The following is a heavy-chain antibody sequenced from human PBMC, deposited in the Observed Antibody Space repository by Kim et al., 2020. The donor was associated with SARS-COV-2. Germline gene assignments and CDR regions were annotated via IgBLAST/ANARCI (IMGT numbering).Heavy chain of an antibody. CDR1: GFTFSSYA. Sequence: GGSLRLSCAASGFTFSSYAMSWVRQAPGKGLEWVSAISGSGGSTYYADSVKGRFTISRDNSKNTLYLQMNSLRAEDTAVYYCAKMYYDYVWDFYYFDYWGQGTLVTVSS. V-gene: IGHV3-23*01. J-gene: IGHJ4*02. CDR3: AKMYYDYVWDFYYFDY. CDR2: ISGSGGST. D-gene: IGHD3-16*01.